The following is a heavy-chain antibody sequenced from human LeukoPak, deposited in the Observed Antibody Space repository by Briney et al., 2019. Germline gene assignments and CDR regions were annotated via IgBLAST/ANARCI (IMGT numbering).Heavy chain of an antibody. CDR3: ARHRPGSYYTGFDY. CDR2: IYSGDST. CDR1: EFTVSRNY. Sequence: GGSLRLSCAASEFTVSRNYMSWVRQAPGKGLEWVSVIYSGDSTSYADSVKGRFTISRDNPKNTLYLQMNSLRAEDTAVYYCARHRPGSYYTGFDYWGQGTLVTVSS. J-gene: IGHJ4*02. D-gene: IGHD3-10*01. V-gene: IGHV3-53*01.